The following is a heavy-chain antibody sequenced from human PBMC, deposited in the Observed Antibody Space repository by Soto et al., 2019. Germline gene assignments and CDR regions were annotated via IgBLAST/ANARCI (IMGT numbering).Heavy chain of an antibody. CDR2: IVVGSANA. J-gene: IGHJ6*02. CDR1: GFTFSSSA. Sequence: SVKVSCKASGFTFSSSAVQWVRQARGQRPEWIGSIVVGSANANYAQKFQERVTITRDMSTSTAYMELSSLRSEDTAVYYCAADQGLSVGYLYYYGMDVWGQGTTVTVSS. V-gene: IGHV1-58*01. CDR3: AADQGLSVGYLYYYGMDV. D-gene: IGHD6-19*01.